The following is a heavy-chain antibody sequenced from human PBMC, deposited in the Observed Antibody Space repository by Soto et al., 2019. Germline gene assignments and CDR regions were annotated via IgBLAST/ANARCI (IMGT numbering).Heavy chain of an antibody. Sequence: QITLKESGPTLVKPTQTLTLTCTFSGFSLSTSGVGVGWIRQPPGKALEWLALIYWDDDKRYSRSLKSRLTITKHTSKNQVVLTMTNMDPVDTATYYCAHSAYYYDSSGYYYDPVFEDGFDYWGQGTLVTVSS. CDR3: AHSAYYYDSSGYYYDPVFEDGFDY. CDR1: GFSLSTSGVG. CDR2: IYWDDDK. J-gene: IGHJ4*02. D-gene: IGHD3-22*01. V-gene: IGHV2-5*02.